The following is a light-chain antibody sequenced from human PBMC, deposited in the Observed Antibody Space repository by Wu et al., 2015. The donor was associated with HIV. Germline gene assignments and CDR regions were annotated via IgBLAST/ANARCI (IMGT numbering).Light chain of an antibody. CDR2: AAS. J-gene: IGKJ1*01. CDR3: QKYNTAPWT. Sequence: EIVMTQSPATLSMSPGERATLSCRASQAISNNLAWYQHKPGQAPRLLIYAASTRASGVPARFSGSGSETEFTLTLSSLQSEDFAVYYCQKYNTAPWTFGQGTKVEMK. V-gene: IGKV3-15*01. CDR1: QAISNN.